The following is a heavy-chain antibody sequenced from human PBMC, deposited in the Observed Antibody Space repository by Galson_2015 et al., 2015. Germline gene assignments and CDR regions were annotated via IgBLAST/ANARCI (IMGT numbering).Heavy chain of an antibody. Sequence: SLRLSCAASGFTFSSYAMSWVRQAPGKGLEWVSAISGSGGSTYYADSVKGRFTISRDNSKNTLYLQMNSLRAEDTAVYYCAKLPQRSGSYYNGGGYFDYWGQGTLVTVSS. CDR1: GFTFSSYA. CDR3: AKLPQRSGSYYNGGGYFDY. D-gene: IGHD3-10*01. V-gene: IGHV3-23*01. CDR2: ISGSGGST. J-gene: IGHJ4*02.